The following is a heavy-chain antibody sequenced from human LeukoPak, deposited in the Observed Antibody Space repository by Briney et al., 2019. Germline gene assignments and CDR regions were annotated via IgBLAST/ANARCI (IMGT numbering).Heavy chain of an antibody. D-gene: IGHD1-26*01. CDR1: GFTFNYAW. CDR2: IKSKTDGGTT. Sequence: GGSLRLSCAASGFTFNYAWRSWVRQAPGKGLEWVGRIKSKTDGGTTDYAAPVKGRFTISRDDSRNTLFLQMNSLKTEDTAVYYCTTGLLGAWGQGTLVTVSS. V-gene: IGHV3-15*01. J-gene: IGHJ5*02. CDR3: TTGLLGA.